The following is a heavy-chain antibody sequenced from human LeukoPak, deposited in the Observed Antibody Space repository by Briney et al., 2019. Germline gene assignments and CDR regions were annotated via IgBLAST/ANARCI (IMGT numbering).Heavy chain of an antibody. CDR1: RFTFSAYS. Sequence: GGSLRLSCAAARFTFSAYSMNWVRQAPEKGLEWVSYIGSSSSPIYYADSVKGRFTISRDNAKNSLYLQMDSLRAEDTAVYYCARDQAYSFDYWGQGTLVTVSS. CDR2: IGSSSSPI. J-gene: IGHJ4*02. V-gene: IGHV3-48*01. D-gene: IGHD4-11*01. CDR3: ARDQAYSFDY.